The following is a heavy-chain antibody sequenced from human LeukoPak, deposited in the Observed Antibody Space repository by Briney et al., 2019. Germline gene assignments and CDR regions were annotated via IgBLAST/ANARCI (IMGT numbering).Heavy chain of an antibody. CDR2: ISSSSSTI. CDR3: ARTAYCSSTSCYGGYYYYYMDV. Sequence: GGSLRLSCAASGFTFSSYAMNWVRQAPGKGLEWVSYISSSSSTIYYADSVKGRFTISRDNAKNSLYLQMNSLRAEDTAVYYCARTAYCSSTSCYGGYYYYYMDVWGKGTTVTVSS. D-gene: IGHD2-2*01. V-gene: IGHV3-48*01. J-gene: IGHJ6*03. CDR1: GFTFSSYA.